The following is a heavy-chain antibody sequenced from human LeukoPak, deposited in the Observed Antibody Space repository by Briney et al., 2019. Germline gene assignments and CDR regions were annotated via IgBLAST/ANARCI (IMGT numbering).Heavy chain of an antibody. Sequence: GGSLRLSCAASGFTFSSYGMHWVRRAPGKGLEWVAVISYDGSNKYYADSVKGRFTISRDNSKNTLYLQMNSLRAEDTAVYYCAKRLSRYSYGFLPDYWGQGTLVTVSS. D-gene: IGHD5-18*01. CDR3: AKRLSRYSYGFLPDY. V-gene: IGHV3-30*18. J-gene: IGHJ4*02. CDR1: GFTFSSYG. CDR2: ISYDGSNK.